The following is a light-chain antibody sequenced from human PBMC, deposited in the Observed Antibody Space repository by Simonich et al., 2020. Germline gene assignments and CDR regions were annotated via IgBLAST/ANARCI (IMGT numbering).Light chain of an antibody. Sequence: DIVMTQSPDSLAVSLGERATINCTASQSVLYSSNNKTYLAWYQQKPGQPPKLRIYWASTRESGVPDRFSGSGSGTDFTLTISSLQAEDVAVYYCQQYYSTPITFGQGTRLEIK. CDR3: QQYYSTPIT. CDR2: WAS. J-gene: IGKJ5*01. V-gene: IGKV4-1*01. CDR1: QSVLYSSNNKTY.